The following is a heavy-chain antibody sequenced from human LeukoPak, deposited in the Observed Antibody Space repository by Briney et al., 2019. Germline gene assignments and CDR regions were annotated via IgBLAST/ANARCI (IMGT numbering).Heavy chain of an antibody. V-gene: IGHV4-39*01. CDR1: GASISSSSYY. CDR3: ARNVLPSGYSFAY. Sequence: SETLSLTRTVSGASISSSSYYWGWIRQPPGKGLEWIGSIYYSGSTYYNPSLKSRVTISVDTSKNQFSLKLSSVTAADTAVYYCARNVLPSGYSFAYWGQGTLVTVSS. J-gene: IGHJ4*02. D-gene: IGHD5-18*01. CDR2: IYYSGST.